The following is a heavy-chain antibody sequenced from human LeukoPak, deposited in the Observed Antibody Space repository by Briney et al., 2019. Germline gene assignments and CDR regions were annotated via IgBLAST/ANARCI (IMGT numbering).Heavy chain of an antibody. V-gene: IGHV4-59*01. CDR3: AREYCSSTSCYFDY. CDR2: IYYSGST. CDR1: GGSISRYY. Sequence: PSETLSLTCTVSGGSISRYYWSWIRQPPGKGLEWIGYIYYSGSTNYNPSLKSRVTISVGTSKNQSSLKLSSVTAADTAVYYCAREYCSSTSCYFDYWGQGTLVTVSS. J-gene: IGHJ4*02. D-gene: IGHD2-2*01.